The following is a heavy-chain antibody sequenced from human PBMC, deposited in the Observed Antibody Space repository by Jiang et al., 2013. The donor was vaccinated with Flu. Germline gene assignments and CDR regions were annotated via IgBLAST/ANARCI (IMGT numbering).Heavy chain of an antibody. V-gene: IGHV4-59*08. Sequence: PGLVKPSETLSLTCNISGGSISDHFWTWIGSIYYSGSTYYNPSLKSRVTISVDTSKNQFSLKLSSVTAADTAVYYCARHQMAITMIVVVIPTGVDYWGQGTLVTVSS. CDR3: ARHQMAITMIVVVIPTGVDY. CDR1: GGSISDHF. CDR2: IYYSGST. D-gene: IGHD3-22*01. J-gene: IGHJ4*02.